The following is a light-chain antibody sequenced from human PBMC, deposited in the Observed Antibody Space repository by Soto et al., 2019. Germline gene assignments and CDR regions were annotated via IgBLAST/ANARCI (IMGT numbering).Light chain of an antibody. J-gene: IGKJ5*01. CDR2: DTS. CDR1: QSVSSK. Sequence: EIVMTQSPATLSVSPGERATLSCRASQSVSSKLAWYQHKPGQAPRLPIYDTSTRAAGIPARFTGSGSGTDFTLTISSLQSEDFAVYYCQQYNTWRSISFGQGTRLEIK. CDR3: QQYNTWRSIS. V-gene: IGKV3-15*01.